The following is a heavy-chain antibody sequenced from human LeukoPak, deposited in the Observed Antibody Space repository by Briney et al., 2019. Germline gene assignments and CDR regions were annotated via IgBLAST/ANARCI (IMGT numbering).Heavy chain of an antibody. Sequence: GGSLRLSCAASGFTFSSYAMSWVRQAPGKGLEWVSAIRGSGGSIYYADSVKGRFTISRDNSKNTLYLQMNSQRAEDTAVYYCKMVRAVSKYYFDYWGQGTLVTVSS. V-gene: IGHV3-23*01. J-gene: IGHJ4*02. CDR1: GFTFSSYA. CDR3: KMVRAVSKYYFDY. CDR2: IRGSGGSI. D-gene: IGHD3-10*01.